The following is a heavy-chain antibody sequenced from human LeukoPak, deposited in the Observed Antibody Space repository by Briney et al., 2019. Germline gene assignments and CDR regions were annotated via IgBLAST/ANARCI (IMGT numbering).Heavy chain of an antibody. V-gene: IGHV3-23*01. CDR1: GFTFSSYA. Sequence: GGSLRLSCAASGFTFSSYAMSWVRQAPGKGLEWVSTISGSGGTPNYADSVKGRFTISRDKSKNTLYLQMNSLRAEDTAVYYCAKGPYGPFDYWGQGTLVTVSS. CDR3: AKGPYGPFDY. J-gene: IGHJ4*02. CDR2: ISGSGGTP. D-gene: IGHD4-17*01.